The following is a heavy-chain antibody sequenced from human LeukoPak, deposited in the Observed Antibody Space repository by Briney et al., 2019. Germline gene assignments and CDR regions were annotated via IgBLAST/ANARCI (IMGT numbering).Heavy chain of an antibody. CDR3: ARYVSSGLDH. V-gene: IGHV4-59*01. D-gene: IGHD3-22*01. CDR1: GGSISSYY. Sequence: RTSETLSLTCTVSGGSISSYYWTWIRQPPGKGLQWIGNIYYSGSTSYNPSLKSRVTISVDTSNNQFSLKLSSVTAADTAVYYCARYVSSGLDHWGQGTLVTVSS. CDR2: IYYSGST. J-gene: IGHJ4*02.